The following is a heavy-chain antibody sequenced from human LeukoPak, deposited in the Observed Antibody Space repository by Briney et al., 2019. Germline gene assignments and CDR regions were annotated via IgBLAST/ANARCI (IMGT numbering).Heavy chain of an antibody. Sequence: GVSLRLSCAASGCTFSSYAMSWVRQAPGKGLEWVSSISGGGGVTYYADSVKGRFTISRDNSKNTLYLQMNSLRAEDTAVYYCAKDPRVATIEIFDYWGQGTLVTVSS. CDR1: GCTFSSYA. J-gene: IGHJ4*02. V-gene: IGHV3-23*01. D-gene: IGHD5-12*01. CDR2: ISGGGGVT. CDR3: AKDPRVATIEIFDY.